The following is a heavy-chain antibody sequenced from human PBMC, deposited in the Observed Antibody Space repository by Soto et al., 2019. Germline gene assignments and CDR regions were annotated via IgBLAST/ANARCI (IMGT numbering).Heavy chain of an antibody. D-gene: IGHD6-13*01. CDR1: GYTFTGYY. CDR2: INPNSGGT. J-gene: IGHJ4*02. V-gene: IGHV1-2*02. Sequence: QVQLVQSGAEVKKPGASVKVSCKASGYTFTGYYMHWVRQAPGQGLEWMGWINPNSGGTNYAQKFQGRVTMTRDTSISAADLQLGRLRSVDTAVYYCARRSSYSRSWDEVLVRYYFDYWGQGTIVLVCS. CDR3: ARRSSYSRSWDEVLVRYYFDY.